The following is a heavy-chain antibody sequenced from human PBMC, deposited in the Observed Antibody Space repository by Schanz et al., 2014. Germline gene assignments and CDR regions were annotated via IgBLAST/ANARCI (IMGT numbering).Heavy chain of an antibody. J-gene: IGHJ4*02. CDR2: INSDGTKR. Sequence: VQLLESGGGLVQPGGSLRLSCAASGFTLSSYGMHWVRQAPGKGLEWVAFINSDGTKRFYADSVKSRFTISRDNSRNTLYLQMTSLRAEDTAVYHCVSSGSYSSYAFWGQGTLVTVSS. CDR1: GFTLSSYG. CDR3: VSSGSYSSYAF. D-gene: IGHD3-10*01. V-gene: IGHV3-30*02.